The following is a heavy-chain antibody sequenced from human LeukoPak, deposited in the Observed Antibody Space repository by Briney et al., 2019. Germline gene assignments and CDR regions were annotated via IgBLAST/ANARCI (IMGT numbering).Heavy chain of an antibody. CDR1: GGSITTTNF. J-gene: IGHJ4*02. Sequence: SGTLSLTCGVSGGSITTTNFWSWVRQPPGGGLEWIGEISLRGRTQYNPSLKSRVNISIDESKNHLYLSLASVTAADTAVYYCAREQYDVLTVYQANYDYWGQGILVTVSS. V-gene: IGHV4-4*02. CDR3: AREQYDVLTVYQANYDY. CDR2: ISLRGRT. D-gene: IGHD3-9*01.